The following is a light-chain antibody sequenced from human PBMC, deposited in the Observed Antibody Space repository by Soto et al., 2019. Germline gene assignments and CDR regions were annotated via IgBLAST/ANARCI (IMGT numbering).Light chain of an antibody. CDR3: HQSYIDPWT. J-gene: IGKJ1*01. V-gene: IGKV1-39*01. CDR2: AAS. CDR1: QSVTTY. Sequence: DIQMTQSPSSLSASVGDRVTISCRASQSVTTYLNWYQQKPGKAPNLLIYAASTLQSGVPSRFSGSGSGTDFTLTIRGLQPEDFATYYCHQSYIDPWTCGRGTTVEIK.